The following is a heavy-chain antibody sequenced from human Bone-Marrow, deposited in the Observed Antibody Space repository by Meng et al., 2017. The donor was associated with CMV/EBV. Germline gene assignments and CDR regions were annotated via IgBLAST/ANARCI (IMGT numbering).Heavy chain of an antibody. J-gene: IGHJ4*02. Sequence: GSLSLSCTGSGGTISSYYWTWIRQPPGKGLEWIGYIYYSRNTNYNPSLKSRVTISGDTSKNQFSLKLSSVTAADTAVYYRARHRRSGASYFDYWGQGTLVTVSS. CDR3: ARHRRSGASYFDY. CDR1: GGTISSYY. V-gene: IGHV4-59*01. D-gene: IGHD1-26*01. CDR2: IYYSRNT.